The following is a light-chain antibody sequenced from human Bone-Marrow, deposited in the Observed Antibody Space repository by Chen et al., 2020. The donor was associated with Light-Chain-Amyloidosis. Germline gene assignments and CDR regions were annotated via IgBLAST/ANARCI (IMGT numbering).Light chain of an antibody. CDR1: QKVSKY. CDR3: QQRSTWPLT. CDR2: DAS. J-gene: IGKJ4*01. Sequence: EVVLTQSPATLSLSPGERAILSFRASQKVSKYVAWYQQRPGQAPRLLIYDASNRAAGIPDRFSGSVSGTDFALNISSLEPEDFAVYYCQQRSTWPLTFGGGTRVDIK. V-gene: IGKV3-11*01.